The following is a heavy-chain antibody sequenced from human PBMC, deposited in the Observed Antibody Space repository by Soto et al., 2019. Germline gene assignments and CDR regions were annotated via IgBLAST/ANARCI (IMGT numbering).Heavy chain of an antibody. CDR1: GYTFTTYG. D-gene: IGHD5-18*01. V-gene: IGHV1-18*04. CDR3: AIDLYSYGYYAMDV. CDR2: ISAYNGNT. Sequence: QVHLVQSGAEVKKPGASVKVSCKTSGYTFTTYGISWVRQAPGQGLEWMGWISAYNGNTNYAQKLQGRVTMTTDTSTSTAYMELRSLRSDDTAVYDCAIDLYSYGYYAMDVWGQGTTFTVSS. J-gene: IGHJ6*02.